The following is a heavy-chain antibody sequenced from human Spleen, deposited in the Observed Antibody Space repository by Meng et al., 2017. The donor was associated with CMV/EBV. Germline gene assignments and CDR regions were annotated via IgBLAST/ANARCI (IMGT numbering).Heavy chain of an antibody. Sequence: QVQLVQSGAEVKKPGASVKVSCKASGYTFTGYYMHWVRQAPGQGLEWMGWISAYNGNTNYAQKLQGRVTMTTDTSTSTAYMELRSLRSDDTAVYYCATYARADHSPYYYFDYWGQGTLVTVSS. D-gene: IGHD1-14*01. CDR1: GYTFTGYY. V-gene: IGHV1-18*04. CDR2: ISAYNGNT. J-gene: IGHJ4*02. CDR3: ATYARADHSPYYYFDY.